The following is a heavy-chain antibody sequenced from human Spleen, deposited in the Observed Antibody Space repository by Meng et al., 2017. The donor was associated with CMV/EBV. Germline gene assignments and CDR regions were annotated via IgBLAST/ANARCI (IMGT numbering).Heavy chain of an antibody. CDR2: IYYSGST. D-gene: IGHD6-19*01. V-gene: IGHV4-39*07. CDR1: GGSISSSSYY. J-gene: IGHJ4*02. Sequence: QLQLPEQGPVLVNPSEALSLTCTASGGSISSSSYYWGWIRQPPGKGLEWIGSIYYSGSTYYNPSLKSRVTISVDTSKNQFSLKLSSVTAADTAVYYCARSAAVAGRPFDYWGQGTLVTVSS. CDR3: ARSAAVAGRPFDY.